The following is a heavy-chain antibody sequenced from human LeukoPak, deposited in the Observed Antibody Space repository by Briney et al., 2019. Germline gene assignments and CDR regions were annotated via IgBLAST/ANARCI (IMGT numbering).Heavy chain of an antibody. CDR2: IYGSGST. V-gene: IGHV4-4*07. D-gene: IGHD3-22*01. CDR1: GGSISSYY. CDR3: ARAIGYDSSGYYYYMDV. J-gene: IGHJ6*03. Sequence: SETLSLTCNGSGGSISSYYWSWIRQPAGKGLEWIGRIYGSGSTNYNPSLKSRVTMSVDTSKNQFSLKLSSVTAADTAVYYCARAIGYDSSGYYYYMDVWGKGTTVTVSS.